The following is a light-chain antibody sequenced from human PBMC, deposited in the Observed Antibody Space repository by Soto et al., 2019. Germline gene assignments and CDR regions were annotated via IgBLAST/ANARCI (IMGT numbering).Light chain of an antibody. CDR1: QRVSSS. J-gene: IGKJ4*01. V-gene: IGKV3-11*01. Sequence: EIVMTQSPATLSVSPGERATLSCRASQRVSSSLAWYQQKPGQAPRLLVYDASTRATGVPDRFSGSGSGTDFTITISSLEPEDFAVYYCQQRTTWPLTFGGGTKVDIK. CDR3: QQRTTWPLT. CDR2: DAS.